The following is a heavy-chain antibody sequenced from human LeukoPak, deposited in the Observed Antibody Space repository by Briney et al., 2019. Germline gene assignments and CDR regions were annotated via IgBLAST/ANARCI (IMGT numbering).Heavy chain of an antibody. CDR1: GGTFSSYA. Sequence: ASVKVSCKASGGTFSSYAISWVRQAPGQGLEWMGRIIPILGIANYAQKFQGRVTITADKSTSTAYMELSSLRSEDTAVYYCARHEGFGELLGYFDYWGQGTQVTVSS. D-gene: IGHD3-10*01. CDR2: IIPILGIA. V-gene: IGHV1-69*04. J-gene: IGHJ4*02. CDR3: ARHEGFGELLGYFDY.